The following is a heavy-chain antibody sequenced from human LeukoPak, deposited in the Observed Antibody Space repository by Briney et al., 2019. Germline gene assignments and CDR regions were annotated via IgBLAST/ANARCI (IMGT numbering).Heavy chain of an antibody. CDR3: ARVLSYYDRSGLTYKWFDP. D-gene: IGHD3-22*01. CDR2: ISAYNGNT. J-gene: IGHJ5*02. Sequence: ASVKVSCKASGYTFSSYGISWVRQAPGQGLEWVGWISAYNGNTKYAQKVQGRVTMTTDTSTSTAYMELRSLRSDDTAVYYCARVLSYYDRSGLTYKWFDPWGQGTLVTVSS. CDR1: GYTFSSYG. V-gene: IGHV1-18*01.